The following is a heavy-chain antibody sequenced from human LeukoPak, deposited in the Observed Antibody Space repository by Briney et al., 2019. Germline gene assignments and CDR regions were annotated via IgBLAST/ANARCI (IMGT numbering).Heavy chain of an antibody. CDR1: GGSISSSSYY. J-gene: IGHJ4*02. D-gene: IGHD3-22*01. CDR3: ARLSQYYYDSSGYPPADY. V-gene: IGHV4-39*07. CDR2: INHSGST. Sequence: SETLSLTCTVSGGSISSSSYYWSWIRQPPGKGLEWIGEINHSGSTNYNPSLKSRVTISVDTSKNQFSLKLSSVTAADTAVYYCARLSQYYYDSSGYPPADYWGQGTLVTVSS.